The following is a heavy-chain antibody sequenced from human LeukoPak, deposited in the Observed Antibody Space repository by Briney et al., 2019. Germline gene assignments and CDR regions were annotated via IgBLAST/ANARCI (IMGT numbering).Heavy chain of an antibody. CDR2: NSGTYI. D-gene: IGHD3-22*01. CDR3: ARVVLDYYDSSGYYYYYYYYMDV. V-gene: IGHV3-21*01. Sequence: NSGTYIYYADSVKGRFTISRDNSKNSLYLQMNSLRAEDTAVYYCARVVLDYYDSSGYYYYYYYYMDVWGKGTTVTVSS. J-gene: IGHJ6*03.